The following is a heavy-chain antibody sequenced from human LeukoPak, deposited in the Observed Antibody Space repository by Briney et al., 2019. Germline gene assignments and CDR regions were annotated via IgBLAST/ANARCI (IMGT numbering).Heavy chain of an antibody. CDR2: IYTSGVT. D-gene: IGHD3-10*01. J-gene: IGHJ5*02. V-gene: IGHV4-4*07. CDR1: GASMSSSY. Sequence: SGTLSLTCTVSGASMSSSYWSWIRQPAGKGLEWIGRIYTSGVTSYNPSLKSRVIMSIDASKNQFSLNLSSVIAADTAVYYCSRGSYNSWSWGQGTLVTVSS. CDR3: SRGSYNSWS.